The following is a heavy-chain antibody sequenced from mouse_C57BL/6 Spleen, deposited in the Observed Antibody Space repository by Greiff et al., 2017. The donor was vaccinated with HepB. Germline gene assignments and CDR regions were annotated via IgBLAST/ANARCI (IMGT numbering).Heavy chain of an antibody. CDR1: GFNIKDDY. J-gene: IGHJ4*01. CDR3: TPQFSDYAGAMDY. D-gene: IGHD1-1*02. V-gene: IGHV14-4*01. CDR2: IDPENGDT. Sequence: EVQLQQSGAELVRPGASVKLSCTASGFNIKDDYMHWVKQRPEQGLEWIGWIDPENGDTEYASKFQGKATITADTSSNTAYLQLSSLTSEDTAVYYCTPQFSDYAGAMDYWGQGTSVTVSS.